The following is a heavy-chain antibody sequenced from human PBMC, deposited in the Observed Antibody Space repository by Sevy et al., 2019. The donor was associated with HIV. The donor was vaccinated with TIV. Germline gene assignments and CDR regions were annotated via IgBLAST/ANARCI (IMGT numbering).Heavy chain of an antibody. Sequence: SETLSLTCAVYGGSFSGYYWRWIRQPPGKGLEWIGEINHSGSTNYNPSLKSRVTISVDTSKNQFSLKLSSVTAADTAVYYCARGTKGGIAVAGTNWFDPWGQGTLVTVSS. CDR1: GGSFSGYY. CDR3: ARGTKGGIAVAGTNWFDP. V-gene: IGHV4-34*01. CDR2: INHSGST. D-gene: IGHD6-19*01. J-gene: IGHJ5*02.